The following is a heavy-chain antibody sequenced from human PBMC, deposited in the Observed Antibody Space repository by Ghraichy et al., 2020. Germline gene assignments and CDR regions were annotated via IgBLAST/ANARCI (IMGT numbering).Heavy chain of an antibody. D-gene: IGHD2-15*01. CDR2: ISESGRNT. V-gene: IGHV3-23*01. CDR1: GFTFSSYA. CDR3: AKTRLGYCSGGSCYSDY. J-gene: IGHJ4*02. Sequence: GESLNISCAASGFTFSSYAMSWVRQAPGKGLEWVSGISESGRNTYYADSVKGRFTISRDNSKNTLYLQMNSLRAEDTAVYYCAKTRLGYCSGGSCYSDYWGQGTLVTVSS.